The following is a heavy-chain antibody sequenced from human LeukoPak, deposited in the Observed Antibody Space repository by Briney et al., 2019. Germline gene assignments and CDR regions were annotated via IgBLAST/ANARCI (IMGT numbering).Heavy chain of an antibody. CDR3: ARYCSGGSCFVAFDI. CDR2: IYSGGST. D-gene: IGHD2-15*01. V-gene: IGHV3-53*01. CDR1: GFTFSKYG. J-gene: IGHJ3*02. Sequence: GRSLRLSCAASGFTFSKYGMHWVRQAPGKGLEWVAVIYSGGSTYYADSVKGRFTISRDNSKNTLYLQMNSPRAEDTAVYYCARYCSGGSCFVAFDIWGQGTMVTVSS.